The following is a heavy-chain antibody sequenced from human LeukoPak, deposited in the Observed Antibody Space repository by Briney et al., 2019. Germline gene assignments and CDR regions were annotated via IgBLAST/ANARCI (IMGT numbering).Heavy chain of an antibody. CDR2: ISSSSSYI. Sequence: GVSLRLSCAASGFTFSSYSMNWVRQAPGKGLEWVSSISSSSSYIYYADSVKGRFTISRDNAKNSLYLQMNSLRAEDTAVYYCARLEEQWLTNDAFDIWGQGTMVTVSS. CDR3: ARLEEQWLTNDAFDI. D-gene: IGHD6-19*01. V-gene: IGHV3-21*01. J-gene: IGHJ3*02. CDR1: GFTFSSYS.